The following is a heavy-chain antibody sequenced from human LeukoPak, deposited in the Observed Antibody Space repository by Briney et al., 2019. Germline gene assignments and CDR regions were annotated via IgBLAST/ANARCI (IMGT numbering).Heavy chain of an antibody. CDR3: ARNYDSSGYYQDYYYGMDV. CDR2: IIPIFGTA. D-gene: IGHD3-22*01. CDR1: GGTFSSYA. Sequence: SVKVSCKASGGTFSSYAISWVRQAPGQGLEWMGGIIPIFGTANYAQKFRGRVTITADESTSTAYMELSSLRSEDTAVYYCARNYDSSGYYQDYYYGMDVWGQGTTVTVSS. V-gene: IGHV1-69*13. J-gene: IGHJ6*02.